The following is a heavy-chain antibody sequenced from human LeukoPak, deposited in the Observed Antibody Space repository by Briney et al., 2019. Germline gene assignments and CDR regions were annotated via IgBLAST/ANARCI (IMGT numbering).Heavy chain of an antibody. D-gene: IGHD3-3*01. CDR1: GFTFSSYS. CDR3: ARGASVDYDFWSGYSAQKYYFDY. V-gene: IGHV3-21*01. Sequence: GGSLRLSCAASGFTFSSYSMNWVRQAPGKGLEWVSSISSSSSYIYYADSVKGRFTISRDNAKKTLYLQMNSLRAEDTAVYYCARGASVDYDFWSGYSAQKYYFDYWGQGTLVTVSS. J-gene: IGHJ4*02. CDR2: ISSSSSYI.